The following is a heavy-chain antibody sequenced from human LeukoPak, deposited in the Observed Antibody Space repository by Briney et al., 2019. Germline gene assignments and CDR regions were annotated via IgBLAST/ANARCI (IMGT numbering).Heavy chain of an antibody. D-gene: IGHD4-23*01. Sequence: GGSLRLSCAASGITFSNYHMNWLRQAPGKGLVWVSRIASDGSSTTYADSVKGRFSISRDNAKNTLYLQMNSLRVEDTAVYYCARGRPHGNDYWGQGTLVTVSS. CDR2: IASDGSST. CDR1: GITFSNYH. CDR3: ARGRPHGNDY. V-gene: IGHV3-74*01. J-gene: IGHJ4*02.